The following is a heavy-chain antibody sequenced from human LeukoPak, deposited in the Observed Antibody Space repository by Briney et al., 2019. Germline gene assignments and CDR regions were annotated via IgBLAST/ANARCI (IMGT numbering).Heavy chain of an antibody. Sequence: GASVKVSCKASGYTFTSYDINWLRQAPGQGLEWMGWINPHSGGTHYAQKFQGRVTMTRDTSISTAYMELSRLRSDDTAIYYCAKNLPAAGTDSYMDVWGKGTTVIVSS. J-gene: IGHJ6*03. V-gene: IGHV1-2*02. CDR2: INPHSGGT. CDR1: GYTFTSYD. D-gene: IGHD6-13*01. CDR3: AKNLPAAGTDSYMDV.